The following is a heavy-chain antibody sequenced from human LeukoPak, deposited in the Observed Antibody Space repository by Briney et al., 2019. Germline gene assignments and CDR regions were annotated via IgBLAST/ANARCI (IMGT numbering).Heavy chain of an antibody. CDR2: ISYDGSNK. CDR3: AMGPGRGYEYFDY. CDR1: GFPFSSYV. V-gene: IGHV3-30*04. D-gene: IGHD5-12*01. J-gene: IGHJ4*02. Sequence: GRSLRLSCSASGFPFSSYVMHWVRQAPGKGLEWVAVISYDGSNKYYADSVKGRFTISRDNSKNTLYLQMNSLRAEDTAVYYCAMGPGRGYEYFDYWGLGTLVTVSS.